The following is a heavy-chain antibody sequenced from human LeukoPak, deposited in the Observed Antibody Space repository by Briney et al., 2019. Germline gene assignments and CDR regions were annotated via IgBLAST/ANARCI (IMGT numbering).Heavy chain of an antibody. CDR1: GFTFSSYA. D-gene: IGHD1-26*01. Sequence: GGSLRLSCAASGFTFSSYAMSWVRQAPGKGLEWVSAISGSGSGGSTYYADSVKGRFTISRDNSKNTLSLQLNSLRPEDTAVYYCAKSQLIGSYHPPGYWGQGTLVTVSS. CDR3: AKSQLIGSYHPPGY. V-gene: IGHV3-23*01. CDR2: ISGSGSGGST. J-gene: IGHJ4*02.